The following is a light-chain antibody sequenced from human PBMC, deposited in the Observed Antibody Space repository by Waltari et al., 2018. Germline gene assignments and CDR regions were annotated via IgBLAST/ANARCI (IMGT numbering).Light chain of an antibody. CDR2: GGS. CDR1: QYIYKF. Sequence: DMQMTQSPSSLSASVGDRVTITCRASQYIYKFLAWYQKKPGKLPDLLIYGGSTLQSGVPSRFSGSGSGTDFALTISSLQPEDAATYYCQQYDSAPETFGQGTKVEI. J-gene: IGKJ1*01. CDR3: QQYDSAPET. V-gene: IGKV1-27*01.